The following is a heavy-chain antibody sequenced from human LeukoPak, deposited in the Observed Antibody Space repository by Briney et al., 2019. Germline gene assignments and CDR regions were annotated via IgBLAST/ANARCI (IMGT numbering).Heavy chain of an antibody. CDR2: ISGSGGST. CDR3: AKDRMVRGVRGDQPDP. D-gene: IGHD3-10*01. CDR1: GFTFSSYG. V-gene: IGHV3-23*01. Sequence: SGGSLRLSCAASGFTFSSYGMSWVRQAPGKGLEWVSAISGSGGSTYYADSVKGRFTISRDNSKNTLYLQMNSLRAEDTAVYYCAKDRMVRGVRGDQPDPWGQGTLVTVSS. J-gene: IGHJ5*02.